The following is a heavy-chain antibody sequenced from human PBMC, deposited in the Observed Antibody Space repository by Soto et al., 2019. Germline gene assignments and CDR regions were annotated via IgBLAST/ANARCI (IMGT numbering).Heavy chain of an antibody. Sequence: LRLSCSASGFTFSEYSMHWVRQAPGKGLQYVSTISSDGDITYYADSVKGRFTISRDNSKNTLYLQMNSLRPEDTAVYYCVKVSTFYDILTGYYSTNFFDPWGQGTLVTV. CDR2: ISSDGDIT. CDR1: GFTFSEYS. D-gene: IGHD3-9*01. J-gene: IGHJ5*02. V-gene: IGHV3-64D*06. CDR3: VKVSTFYDILTGYYSTNFFDP.